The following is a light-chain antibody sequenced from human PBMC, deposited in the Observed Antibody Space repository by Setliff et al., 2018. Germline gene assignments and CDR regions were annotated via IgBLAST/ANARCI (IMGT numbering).Light chain of an antibody. V-gene: IGLV2-8*01. CDR2: QVT. CDR1: SSDINPYNY. J-gene: IGLJ1*01. Sequence: QSALTQPPSASGSPGQSFTISCTGASSDINPYNYVSWYQQHPGKAPKLMIYQVTQRHSGVPDRFSGSKSGDTASLTVSGLQAEDGADYYCSSYEGTNIFVFGTGTKVTVL. CDR3: SSYEGTNIFV.